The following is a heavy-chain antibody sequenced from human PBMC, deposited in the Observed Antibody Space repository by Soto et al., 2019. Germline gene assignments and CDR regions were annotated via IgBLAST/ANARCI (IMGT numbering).Heavy chain of an antibody. CDR3: ARHPRRDYGENFDY. Sequence: SGTLSLTCTVAGGSISSSGYYWGWFRQPPGKGLEWIGSIYYSGSTYYNPSLKSRVTISVDTSKNQFSLKLSSVTAADTAVYYCARHPRRDYGENFDYWGQGTLVS. CDR2: IYYSGST. V-gene: IGHV4-39*01. D-gene: IGHD4-17*01. J-gene: IGHJ4*02. CDR1: GGSISSSGYY.